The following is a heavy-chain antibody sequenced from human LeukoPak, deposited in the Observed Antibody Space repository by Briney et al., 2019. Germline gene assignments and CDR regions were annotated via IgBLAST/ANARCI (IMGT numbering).Heavy chain of an antibody. CDR3: AKGGAATGTMYFQY. V-gene: IGHV3-23*01. CDR1: GFTFATYT. CDR2: IRSSGDST. D-gene: IGHD6-13*01. J-gene: IGHJ1*01. Sequence: GGSLRLSCAASGFTFATYTMSWVRQAPGKGLEWVSAIRSSGDSTYYADSAKGRFTISRDNSKNTLYLQMNSLRAEDTAIYYCAKGGAATGTMYFQYWGQGTLVTVSS.